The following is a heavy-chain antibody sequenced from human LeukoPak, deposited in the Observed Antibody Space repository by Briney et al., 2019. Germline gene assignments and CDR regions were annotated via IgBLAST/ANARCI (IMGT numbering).Heavy chain of an antibody. CDR2: IYYSGST. CDR1: GGSISSGDYY. J-gene: IGHJ4*02. CDR3: ARARNDYGDYVTFDY. Sequence: PSETLSLTCTVSGGSISSGDYYWSWIRQPPGKGLEWIGYIYYSGSTYYNPSLKSRVTISVDTSKNQFSLKLSSVTAADTAVYYCARARNDYGDYVTFDYWGQGTPVTVSS. V-gene: IGHV4-30-4*01. D-gene: IGHD4-17*01.